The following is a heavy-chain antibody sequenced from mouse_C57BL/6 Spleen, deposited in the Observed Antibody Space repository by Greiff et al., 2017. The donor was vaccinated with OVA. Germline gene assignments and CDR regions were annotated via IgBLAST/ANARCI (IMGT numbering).Heavy chain of an antibody. CDR1: GFTFSSYA. D-gene: IGHD2-3*01. CDR3: ARGGGYDGYWYFDV. CDR2: ISDGGSYT. J-gene: IGHJ1*03. Sequence: VESGGGLVKPGGSLKLSCAASGFTFSSYAMSWVRQTPEKRLEWVATISDGGSYTYYPDNVKGRFTISRDNAKNNLYLQMSHLKSEDTAMYYCARGGGYDGYWYFDVWGTGTTVTVSS. V-gene: IGHV5-4*01.